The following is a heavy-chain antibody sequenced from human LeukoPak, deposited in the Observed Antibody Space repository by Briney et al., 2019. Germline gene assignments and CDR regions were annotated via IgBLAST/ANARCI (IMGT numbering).Heavy chain of an antibody. CDR2: ISYDGSNK. CDR1: GFTFSSYG. D-gene: IGHD3-10*01. V-gene: IGHV3-30*19. Sequence: PGGSLRLSCAASGFTFSSYGMHWVRQAPGKGLEWVAVISYDGSNKYYAGSVKGRFTISRDNSKNTLYLQMNSLRAEDTAVYYCARDKFRSALLLWFGELLAYWGQGTLVTVSS. J-gene: IGHJ4*02. CDR3: ARDKFRSALLLWFGELLAY.